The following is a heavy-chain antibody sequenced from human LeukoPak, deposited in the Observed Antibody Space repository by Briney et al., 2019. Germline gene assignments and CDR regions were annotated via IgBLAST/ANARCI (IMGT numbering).Heavy chain of an antibody. D-gene: IGHD3-22*01. CDR2: IYHSGST. J-gene: IGHJ4*02. CDR3: ARGPDSSGYYYFDF. CDR1: GGSISSGDYY. V-gene: IGHV4-30-4*01. Sequence: PSETLSLTCTVSGGSISSGDYYWSWIRQPPGKGLEWIGYIYHSGSTYFNPSLESRVTISVDTSKNQFSLKLSSVTAADTAVYYCARGPDSSGYYYFDFWGQGTLVTVSS.